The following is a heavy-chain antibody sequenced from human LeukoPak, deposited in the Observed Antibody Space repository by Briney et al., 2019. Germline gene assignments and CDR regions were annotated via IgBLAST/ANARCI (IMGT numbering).Heavy chain of an antibody. V-gene: IGHV4-4*07. Sequence: SETLSLTCTVSGASITAYYWSWIRQPAGKGLEWIGRIYSSGSTKYNPSLESRVTISLDTSKNQFSLRLSSVTAADTAVYYCAKDWELGSWGQGTLVTVSS. D-gene: IGHD1-26*01. CDR2: IYSSGST. J-gene: IGHJ5*02. CDR3: AKDWELGS. CDR1: GASITAYY.